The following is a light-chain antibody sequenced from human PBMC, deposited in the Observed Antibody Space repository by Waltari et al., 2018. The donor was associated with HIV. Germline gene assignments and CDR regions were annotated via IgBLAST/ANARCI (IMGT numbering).Light chain of an antibody. CDR2: KAS. J-gene: IGKJ1*01. CDR3: QQYDSYSWT. CDR1: QSISSW. Sequence: DIQMTQSPSTLSASVGDRVTITCRASQSISSWLAWYQQKPGNAPKALIYKASSLESGVPSRFSGSGSGTEFTLTNSSLQSDDLATYYCQQYDSYSWTFGQGTKVEIK. V-gene: IGKV1-5*03.